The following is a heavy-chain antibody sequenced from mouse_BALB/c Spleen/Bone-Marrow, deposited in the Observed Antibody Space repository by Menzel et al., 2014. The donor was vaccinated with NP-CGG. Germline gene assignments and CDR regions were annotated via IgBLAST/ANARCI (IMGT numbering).Heavy chain of an antibody. D-gene: IGHD2-1*01. V-gene: IGHV1-74*04. CDR2: IHPSDSET. CDR1: GYSFTSYW. Sequence: LVESGAELVRPGASVKLSCKASGYSFTSYWMNWVKQRPGQGLERIGMIHPSDSETRLNQKFKDKATLTVDKSSSTAYMQLSSPTSEDSAVYYCASFPVYGNYVSWFAYWGQGTLVTVSA. CDR3: ASFPVYGNYVSWFAY. J-gene: IGHJ3*01.